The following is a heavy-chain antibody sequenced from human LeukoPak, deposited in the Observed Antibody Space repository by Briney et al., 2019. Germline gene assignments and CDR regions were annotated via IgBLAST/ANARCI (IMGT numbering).Heavy chain of an antibody. CDR3: ARVPGYCSGGSCYRWYFDL. J-gene: IGHJ2*01. Sequence: PGGSLRLSCAPSGFTFSSYSMNWVRQAPGKGLEWVSSISSSSSYIYYADSVKGRFTISRDNAKNSLYLQMNSLRAEDTAVYYCARVPGYCSGGSCYRWYFDLWGRGTLVTVSS. V-gene: IGHV3-21*01. CDR2: ISSSSSYI. CDR1: GFTFSSYS. D-gene: IGHD2-15*01.